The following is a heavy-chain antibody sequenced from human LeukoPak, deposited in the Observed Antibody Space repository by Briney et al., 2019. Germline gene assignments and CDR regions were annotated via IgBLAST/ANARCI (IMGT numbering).Heavy chain of an antibody. CDR1: GFTFISYS. V-gene: IGHV3-48*01. CDR2: ISSRSTTI. Sequence: PGGSLRLSCAASGFTFISYSMNWVRQAPGKGLEWISYISSRSTTIYYADSVKGRFTISRDNSKNTLYLQMNSLRAEDTAVYYCAKAVELLGVIGYFDYWGQGTLVTVSS. CDR3: AKAVELLGVIGYFDY. D-gene: IGHD1-26*01. J-gene: IGHJ4*02.